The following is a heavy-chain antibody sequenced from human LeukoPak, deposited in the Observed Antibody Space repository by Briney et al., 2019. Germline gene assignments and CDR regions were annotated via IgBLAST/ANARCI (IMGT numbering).Heavy chain of an antibody. Sequence: GGSLRLSCAASGFTFGSYWMSWVRQVPGKGLEWVANIRQDGGETYSVDSVRGRFIISRDNAKNSLFLQMNSLRVEDTAVYYCARTPGTTSLDYWGQGTLVTVSS. CDR3: ARTPGTTSLDY. J-gene: IGHJ4*02. D-gene: IGHD1-1*01. CDR2: IRQDGGET. V-gene: IGHV3-7*04. CDR1: GFTFGSYW.